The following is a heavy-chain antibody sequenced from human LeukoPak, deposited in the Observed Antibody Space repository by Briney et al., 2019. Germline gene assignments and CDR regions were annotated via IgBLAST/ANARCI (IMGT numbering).Heavy chain of an antibody. J-gene: IGHJ4*02. CDR3: AKDLIKLSGSSWSYFDY. Sequence: GGSLRLSCAASGFTFSSYAMSWVRQAPGKGLEWVSTISSSGGSTYYADSVEGRFTISRDNSKNTLYLQMNSLRAEDTAVYYCAKDLIKLSGSSWSYFDYWGQGTLVTVSS. CDR1: GFTFSSYA. D-gene: IGHD6-13*01. V-gene: IGHV3-23*01. CDR2: ISSSGGST.